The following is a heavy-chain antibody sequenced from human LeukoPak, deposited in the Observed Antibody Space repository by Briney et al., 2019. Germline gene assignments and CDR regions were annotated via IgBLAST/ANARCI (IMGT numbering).Heavy chain of an antibody. D-gene: IGHD1-1*01. V-gene: IGHV4-59*01. J-gene: IGHJ6*03. Sequence: SETLSLTCTVSGGSISSYYWSWIRQPPGKGLEWIGYIYYSGSTNYNPSLKSRVTISVDTSKNQFSLKLSSVTAADTAVYYCARGGNWNYDYYYYMDVWGKGTTVTVSS. CDR3: ARGGNWNYDYYYYMDV. CDR1: GGSISSYY. CDR2: IYYSGST.